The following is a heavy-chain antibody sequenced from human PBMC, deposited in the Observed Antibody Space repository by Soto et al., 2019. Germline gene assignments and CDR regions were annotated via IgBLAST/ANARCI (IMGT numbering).Heavy chain of an antibody. CDR2: ISGSGGST. D-gene: IGHD3-16*02. Sequence: EVQLLESGGGLVQPGGSLRLSCAASGFTFSSYAMSWVRRAPGKGLEWVSAISGSGGSTYYADSVKGQFTISRDNSKNTLYLQMNSLRAEDTAVYYCAKEMITFGGVIVGGDAFDIWGQGTMVTVSS. V-gene: IGHV3-23*01. J-gene: IGHJ3*02. CDR3: AKEMITFGGVIVGGDAFDI. CDR1: GFTFSSYA.